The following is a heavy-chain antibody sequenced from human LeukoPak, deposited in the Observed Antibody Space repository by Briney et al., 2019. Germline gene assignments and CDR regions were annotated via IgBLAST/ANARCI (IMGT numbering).Heavy chain of an antibody. D-gene: IGHD2-21*02. Sequence: ASVKVSCKASGYTFTSYYMHWVRQAPGQGLEWMGIINPSGGSTSYAQKFQGRVTMTTDTSTSTAYMELRSLRSDDTAVYYCARTPVYCGGDCYLFYWGQGTLVTVSS. CDR2: INPSGGST. V-gene: IGHV1-46*01. J-gene: IGHJ4*02. CDR3: ARTPVYCGGDCYLFY. CDR1: GYTFTSYY.